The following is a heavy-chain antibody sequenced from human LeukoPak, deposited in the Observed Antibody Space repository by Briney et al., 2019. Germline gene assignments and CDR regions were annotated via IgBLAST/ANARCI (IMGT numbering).Heavy chain of an antibody. CDR1: GGSISSSSYY. Sequence: SETLSLTCTVSGGSISSSSYYWGWIRQPPGKGLEWIGSIYYSGSTYYNPSLKSRVTISVDTSKNQFSLKLSSVTAADTAVYYCARHGGYSGYDYWGQGTLVTVSS. J-gene: IGHJ4*02. CDR3: ARHGGYSGYDY. D-gene: IGHD5-12*01. V-gene: IGHV4-39*01. CDR2: IYYSGST.